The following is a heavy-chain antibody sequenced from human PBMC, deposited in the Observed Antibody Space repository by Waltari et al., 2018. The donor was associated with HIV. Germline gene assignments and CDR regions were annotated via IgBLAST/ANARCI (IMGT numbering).Heavy chain of an antibody. Sequence: QVQLQESGPGLVKPSETLSLTCAVSGYSISSGYYWAWLRQSSEPFPDWIGNVFYNGNTHYKPSLKSRLTISLDTSKNEFSLKLTSVTAADTAVYYCARLGGDKYNEILTGYVYFDFWSPGTLVTVSS. CDR1: GYSISSGYY. J-gene: IGHJ4*02. D-gene: IGHD3-9*01. V-gene: IGHV4-38-2*01. CDR3: ARLGGDKYNEILTGYVYFDF. CDR2: VFYNGNT.